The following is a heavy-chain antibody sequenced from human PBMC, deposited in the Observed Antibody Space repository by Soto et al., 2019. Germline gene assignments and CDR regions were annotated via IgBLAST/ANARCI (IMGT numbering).Heavy chain of an antibody. D-gene: IGHD6-6*01. CDR1: GGSISSYY. J-gene: IGHJ5*02. CDR2: IHYSGST. V-gene: IGHV4-59*12. CDR3: ARERPDGARLDP. Sequence: SEPLCLTCTVSGGSISSYYWSWIGQSPGKGLEWIGYIHYSGSTNYNPSLKSRVTISVDTPKNQFSLKLSSVTAADTAVYYCARERPDGARLDPWGQGTLVTVSS.